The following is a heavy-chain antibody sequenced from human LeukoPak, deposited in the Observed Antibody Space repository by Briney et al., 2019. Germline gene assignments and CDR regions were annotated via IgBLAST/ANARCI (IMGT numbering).Heavy chain of an antibody. CDR1: GFTFSSYA. Sequence: GGSLRLSCAASGFTFSSYAMHWVRQAPGKGLEWVSYISSSSSTIYYADSVKGRFTISRDNAKNSLYLQMNSLRAEDTAVYYCARDRWGYYMDVWGKGTTVTVSS. V-gene: IGHV3-48*01. J-gene: IGHJ6*03. D-gene: IGHD3-16*01. CDR3: ARDRWGYYMDV. CDR2: ISSSSSTI.